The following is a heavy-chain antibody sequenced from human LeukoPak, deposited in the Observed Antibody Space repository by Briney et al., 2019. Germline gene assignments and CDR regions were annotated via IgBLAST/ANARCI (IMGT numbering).Heavy chain of an antibody. CDR3: AKDRSSSHMDV. V-gene: IGHV3-48*01. J-gene: IGHJ6*03. D-gene: IGHD3-10*01. CDR2: ISSSSSTI. CDR1: GFTFSSYS. Sequence: GGSLRLSCAASGFTFSSYSMNWVRQAPGKGLEWVSYISSSSSTIYYADSVKGRFTISRDNAKNSLYLQMNSLRAEDTAVYYCAKDRSSSHMDVWGKGTTVTVSS.